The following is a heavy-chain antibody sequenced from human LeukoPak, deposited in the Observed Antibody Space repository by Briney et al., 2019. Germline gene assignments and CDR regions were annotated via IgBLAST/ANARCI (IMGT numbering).Heavy chain of an antibody. D-gene: IGHD3-10*01. CDR1: GFTFSSYE. Sequence: PGGSLRLSCAASGFTFSSYEMNWVRQAPGKGLEWVSYISSSGSTIYYADSAKGRFTISRDNAKNSLYLQMNSLRAEDTAVYYCARGPITMVRGVIITGYFDYWGQGTLVTVSS. V-gene: IGHV3-48*03. CDR3: ARGPITMVRGVIITGYFDY. J-gene: IGHJ4*02. CDR2: ISSSGSTI.